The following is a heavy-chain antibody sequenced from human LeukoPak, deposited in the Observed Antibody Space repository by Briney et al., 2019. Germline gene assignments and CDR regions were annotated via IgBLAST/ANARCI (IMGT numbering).Heavy chain of an antibody. V-gene: IGHV3-23*01. CDR1: AFTFRTSA. D-gene: IGHD5-24*01. CDR2: ISGSGGSI. Sequence: GGLRLSCGASAFTFRTSAMSWVRPAPGKGLEWVSTISGSGGSIYYADSVKGRFTISRDNSKNTMSLQMNSLRAEDTAIYYCAKSRDGYYAYFDYWGQGALVTVSS. CDR3: AKSRDGYYAYFDY. J-gene: IGHJ4*02.